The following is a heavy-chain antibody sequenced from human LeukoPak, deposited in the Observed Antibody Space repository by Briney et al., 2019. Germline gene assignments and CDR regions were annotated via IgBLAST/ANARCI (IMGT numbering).Heavy chain of an antibody. CDR2: INPNSGGT. J-gene: IGHJ4*02. CDR3: ARERWQDTAMVTLGY. D-gene: IGHD5-18*01. V-gene: IGHV1-2*02. CDR1: GYTFTGYY. Sequence: ASVKVSCKASGYTFTGYYMHWVRQAPGRGLEWMGWINPNSGGTNYVQKFQGRVTMTRDTSISTAYMELSRLRSDDTAVYYCARERWQDTAMVTLGYWGQGTLVTVSS.